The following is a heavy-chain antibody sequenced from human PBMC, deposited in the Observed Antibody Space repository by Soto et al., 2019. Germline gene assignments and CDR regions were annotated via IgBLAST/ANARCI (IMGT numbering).Heavy chain of an antibody. V-gene: IGHV1-69*02. D-gene: IGHD2-15*01. Sequence: QVQLVQSGAEVKKPGSSVKVSCKASGGTFSSYTISWVRQAPGQGLEWMGRIIPILGIANYAQKFQGRVTITADKSTSTAYMELSSLRSEDTAVYYCARSPPLGYCSGGSCYWFDPWGQGTLVTVSS. CDR2: IIPILGIA. CDR1: GGTFSSYT. J-gene: IGHJ5*02. CDR3: ARSPPLGYCSGGSCYWFDP.